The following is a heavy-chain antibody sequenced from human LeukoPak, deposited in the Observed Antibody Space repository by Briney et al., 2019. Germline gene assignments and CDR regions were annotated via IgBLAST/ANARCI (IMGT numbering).Heavy chain of an antibody. CDR1: GGSISSYY. CDR2: IYYSGST. CDR3: ARGYLYCSSTSCPRRWFDP. V-gene: IGHV4-59*01. J-gene: IGHJ5*02. Sequence: SETLSLTCTVSGGSISSYYWSWIRQPPGKGLEWTGYIYYSGSTNYNPSLKSRVTISVDTSKNQFSLKLSSVTAADTAVYYCARGYLYCSSTSCPRRWFDPWGQGTLVTASS. D-gene: IGHD2-2*01.